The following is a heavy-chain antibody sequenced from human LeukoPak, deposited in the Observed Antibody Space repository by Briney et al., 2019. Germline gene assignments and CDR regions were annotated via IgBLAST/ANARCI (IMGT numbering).Heavy chain of an antibody. CDR2: IYHSGST. J-gene: IGHJ4*02. CDR3: ARAYGDYGPYYFDY. D-gene: IGHD4-17*01. V-gene: IGHV4-30-2*01. CDR1: GGSISGGGYS. Sequence: PSETLSLTCAVSGGSISGGGYSWSWIRQPPGKGLEWIGYIYHSGSTYYNPSLKSRVTISVDRSKNLFSLKLSSVTAADTAVYYCARAYGDYGPYYFDYWGQGTLVTVSS.